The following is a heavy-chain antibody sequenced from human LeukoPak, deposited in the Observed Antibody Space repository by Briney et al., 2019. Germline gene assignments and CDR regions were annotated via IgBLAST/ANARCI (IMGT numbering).Heavy chain of an antibody. Sequence: GGSLRLSCAASGFTFDDYAMHWVRQAPGKGLEWVAFISYVARDTYYGDSVKGRFTVSRDNSKDMVYLQMNSLTTADTAVYYCARSYSLPEYWGQGTLVTVSS. CDR2: ISYVARDT. D-gene: IGHD1-26*01. J-gene: IGHJ4*02. CDR1: GFTFDDYA. V-gene: IGHV3-30*04. CDR3: ARSYSLPEY.